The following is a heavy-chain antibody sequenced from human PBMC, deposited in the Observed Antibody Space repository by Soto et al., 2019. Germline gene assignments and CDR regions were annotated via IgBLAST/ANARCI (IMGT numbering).Heavy chain of an antibody. V-gene: IGHV4-39*01. Sequence: SETLSLTCSVSGYSVSSSDYYWAWIRQPPGKGLEWIGSMLYSGLTYYNPSLKSRVTLSVDTSKNQCSVRLNSVTASDTAVYYCAPLSVSLSGPYGIHVWGQGTTVTVSS. J-gene: IGHJ6*02. D-gene: IGHD3-3*01. CDR2: MLYSGLT. CDR1: GYSVSSSDYY. CDR3: APLSVSLSGPYGIHV.